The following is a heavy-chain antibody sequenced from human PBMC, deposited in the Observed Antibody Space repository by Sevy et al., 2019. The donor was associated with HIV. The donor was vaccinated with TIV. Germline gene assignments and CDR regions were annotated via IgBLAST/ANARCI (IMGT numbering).Heavy chain of an antibody. CDR3: AKDLSDYVWGSYRYTNWFDP. D-gene: IGHD3-16*02. Sequence: GGSLRLSCAASGFTFSSYAMSWVRQAPGKGLEWVSAISVSGGSTYYADSVKGRFTISRDNSKNTLYLQMNSLRAEDTAVYYCAKDLSDYVWGSYRYTNWFDPWGQGTLVTVSS. CDR1: GFTFSSYA. J-gene: IGHJ5*02. V-gene: IGHV3-23*01. CDR2: ISVSGGST.